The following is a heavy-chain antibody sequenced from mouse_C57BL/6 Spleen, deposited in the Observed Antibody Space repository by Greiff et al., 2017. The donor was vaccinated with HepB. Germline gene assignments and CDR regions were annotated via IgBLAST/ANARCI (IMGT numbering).Heavy chain of an antibody. CDR3: ARFITTVVATDFDG. D-gene: IGHD1-1*01. CDR2: ISSGSSTI. CDR1: GFTFSDYG. V-gene: IGHV5-17*01. Sequence: EVQGVESGGGLVKPGGSLKLSCAASGFTFSDYGMHWVRQAPEKGLEWVAYISSGSSTIYYADTVKGRFTISRDNAKNTLFLQMTSLRSEDTAVYYCARFITTVVATDFDGWGTGTTVTVAS. J-gene: IGHJ1*03.